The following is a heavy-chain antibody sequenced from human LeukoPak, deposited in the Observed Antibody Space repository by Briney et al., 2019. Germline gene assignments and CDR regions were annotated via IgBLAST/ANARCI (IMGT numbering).Heavy chain of an antibody. V-gene: IGHV1-69*13. J-gene: IGHJ4*02. Sequence: GASVKVSCKASGGTFNNHAVSWVRQAPGQGLEWMGGIIPIFGTANYAQKFQGRVTITADESTSTAYMELSSLRSEDTAVYYCARAHRQLERLGRYYFVYWGQGTLVSVSS. D-gene: IGHD1-1*01. CDR3: ARAHRQLERLGRYYFVY. CDR2: IIPIFGTA. CDR1: GGTFNNHA.